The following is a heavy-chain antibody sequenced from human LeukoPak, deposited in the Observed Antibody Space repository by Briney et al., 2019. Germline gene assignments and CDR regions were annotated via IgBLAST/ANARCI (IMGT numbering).Heavy chain of an antibody. D-gene: IGHD5-18*01. J-gene: IGHJ4*02. CDR3: AGGGYSHGPRGFDY. Sequence: PGGSLRLSCAASEFTFSSYSMNWVRQAPGKGLEWVSSISSSGTYIYYADSVKGRFTISRDNAKNSLYLQMNSLRAEDTAVYYCAGGGYSHGPRGFDYWGQGTLVTVSS. V-gene: IGHV3-21*01. CDR2: ISSSGTYI. CDR1: EFTFSSYS.